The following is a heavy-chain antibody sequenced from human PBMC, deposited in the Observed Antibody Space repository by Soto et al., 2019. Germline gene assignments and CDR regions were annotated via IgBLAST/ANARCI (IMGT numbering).Heavy chain of an antibody. V-gene: IGHV3-23*01. CDR3: AKDKYTDSVRKVWFFDY. Sequence: EVQLLESGGGLVKPGGSLRLSCAASGFTFSKYAMSWVRLAPGKGLEWVSSISANGGITDYADSVKGRFTISRDNFQNILDLPMDSLRGQDTALYFWAKDKYTDSVRKVWFFDYWGRGTLVTVSS. CDR2: ISANGGIT. D-gene: IGHD2-15*01. CDR1: GFTFSKYA. J-gene: IGHJ2*01.